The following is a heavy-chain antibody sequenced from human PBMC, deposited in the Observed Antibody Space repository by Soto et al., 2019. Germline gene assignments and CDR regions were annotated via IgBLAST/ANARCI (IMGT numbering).Heavy chain of an antibody. D-gene: IGHD6-19*01. CDR2: IYYSGST. CDR3: ARSMFKSRVAVAGNNWFDP. Sequence: PSETLSLTCTVSGGSISSSSYFWGWIRQPPGKGLEWIGSIYYSGSTYYNPSLKSRVTVSVDTSKNQFSLKLSSVTAADTAVYYCARSMFKSRVAVAGNNWFDPWGQGTLVTVSS. CDR1: GGSISSSSYF. V-gene: IGHV4-39*01. J-gene: IGHJ5*02.